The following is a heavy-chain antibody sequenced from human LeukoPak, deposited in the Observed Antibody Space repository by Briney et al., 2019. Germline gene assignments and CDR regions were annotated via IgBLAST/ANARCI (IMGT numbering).Heavy chain of an antibody. V-gene: IGHV1-46*01. J-gene: IGHJ4*02. Sequence: GASVKVSCKASGFTFTNFFMHWLRQAPGQGLEWMGIISPNGDSTDYAQKFQGRLTMARDTSTTTLYMELSGLRSEDTAIYYCARAGDQDFDSWGQGTLVTVSS. CDR3: ARAGDQDFDS. CDR1: GFTFTNFF. CDR2: ISPNGDST.